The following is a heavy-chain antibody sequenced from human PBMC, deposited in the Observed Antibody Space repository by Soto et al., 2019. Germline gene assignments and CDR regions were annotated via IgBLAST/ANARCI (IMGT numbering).Heavy chain of an antibody. CDR3: TRANWYSEY. CDR1: GGTISNHC. Sequence: QVQLQESGPGLVKPSETLSLTCSVSGGTISNHCWSWIRQPPGKGLEWIGYIYYNGNTNYNPSLKRRVTMSVDTSRYQISLKLTTVTAADTAVYYCTRANWYSEYWGQGTLVTVSS. J-gene: IGHJ4*02. CDR2: IYYNGNT. V-gene: IGHV4-59*11. D-gene: IGHD7-27*01.